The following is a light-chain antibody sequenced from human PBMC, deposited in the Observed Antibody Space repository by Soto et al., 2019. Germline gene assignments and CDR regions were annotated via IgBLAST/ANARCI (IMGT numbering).Light chain of an antibody. Sequence: DIVMTQSPLSLPVTPGEPASISCRSSQSLLYSNVYNYLDWYLQKPGQSPKLLIYLGSNRASGVTEWCSGSGSGTDYKMTISRVEAEDVGVYSCMQSLQSPKTFGQGTKLEIK. V-gene: IGKV2-28*01. CDR3: MQSLQSPKT. CDR2: LGS. J-gene: IGKJ2*01. CDR1: QSLLYSNVYNY.